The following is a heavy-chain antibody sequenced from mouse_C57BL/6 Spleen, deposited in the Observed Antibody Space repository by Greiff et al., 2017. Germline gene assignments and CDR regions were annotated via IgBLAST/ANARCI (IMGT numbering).Heavy chain of an antibody. V-gene: IGHV1-81*01. J-gene: IGHJ4*01. CDR1: GYTFTSSG. CDR2: IYPRSGNT. D-gene: IGHD1-1*01. Sequence: QVQLKQSGAELARPGASVKLSCKASGYTFTSSGISWVKQRTGQGLEWIGEIYPRSGNTSYNEKFKGKATLTADKSSSTAYMELRSLTSEDSAVYFCARDYYGSSSNYYAMDYWGQGTSVTVSS. CDR3: ARDYYGSSSNYYAMDY.